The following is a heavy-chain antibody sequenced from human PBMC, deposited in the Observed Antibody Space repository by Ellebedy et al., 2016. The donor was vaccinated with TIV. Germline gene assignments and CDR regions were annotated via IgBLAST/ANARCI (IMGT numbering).Heavy chain of an antibody. V-gene: IGHV3-48*02. CDR2: ISSSSSTI. Sequence: GGSLRLSCAASGFTFRSYAMSWVRQAPGKGLEWVSYISSSSSTIYYADSVKGRFTISRDNAKNSLYLQMNSLRDEDTAVYYCARLRAVLRVTDYFDYWGQGTLVTVSS. J-gene: IGHJ4*02. D-gene: IGHD2-21*02. CDR3: ARLRAVLRVTDYFDY. CDR1: GFTFRSYA.